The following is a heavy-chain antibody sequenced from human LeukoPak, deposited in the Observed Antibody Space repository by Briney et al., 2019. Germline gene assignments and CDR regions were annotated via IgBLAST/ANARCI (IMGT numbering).Heavy chain of an antibody. CDR2: IYYSGST. CDR3: ASRHYYDSSGPFVDY. D-gene: IGHD3-22*01. CDR1: GGSISSSSYY. V-gene: IGHV4-39*01. J-gene: IGHJ4*02. Sequence: PSETLSLTCTVSGGSISSSSYYWGWIRQPPGKGLEWIGSIYYSGSTYYNPSLKSRITISVDTSKNQFSLKLSSVTAADPAVYYCASRHYYDSSGPFVDYWGQGTLVTVSS.